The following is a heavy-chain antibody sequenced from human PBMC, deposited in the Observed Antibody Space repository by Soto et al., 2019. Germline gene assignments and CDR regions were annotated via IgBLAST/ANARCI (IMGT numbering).Heavy chain of an antibody. CDR3: ARDSDYDFWSGYFNGYYGMDV. CDR2: TYYRSKWYN. Sequence: SQTLSLTCAISGDSVSSNSAAWNWIRHSPSRGLEWLGRTYYRSKWYNDYAVSVKSRITINPDTSKNQFSLQLNSVTPEDTAVYYCARDSDYDFWSGYFNGYYGMDVWGQGTTVTAP. CDR1: GDSVSSNSAA. D-gene: IGHD3-3*01. J-gene: IGHJ6*02. V-gene: IGHV6-1*01.